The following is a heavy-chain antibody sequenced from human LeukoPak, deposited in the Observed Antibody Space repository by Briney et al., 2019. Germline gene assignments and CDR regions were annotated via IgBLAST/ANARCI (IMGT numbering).Heavy chain of an antibody. Sequence: PGGSLRLSCAASGFTFSSYAMSWVRQAPGKGLEWVSAISRSGGSTYYADSVRGRFSISRDNSKNTLYLQMNSLRTEDTAAYYCVKGGASDGDYEFDYWGQGTLVTVSS. CDR1: GFTFSSYA. CDR2: ISRSGGST. D-gene: IGHD4-17*01. CDR3: VKGGASDGDYEFDY. J-gene: IGHJ4*02. V-gene: IGHV3-23*01.